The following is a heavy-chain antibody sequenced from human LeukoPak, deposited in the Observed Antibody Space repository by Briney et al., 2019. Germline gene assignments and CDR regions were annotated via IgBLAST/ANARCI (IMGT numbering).Heavy chain of an antibody. CDR2: IRYDGNKK. Sequence: GGSLRLSCAASGFTFSIYGMRWVRQAPGKGLEWVAYIRYDGNKKDYADSVKGRFTISRDNSDTTLYLQMNSLRAEDTAVYYCAKDRIAKTTIIPFDHWGQGALVTVSS. CDR3: AKDRIAKTTIIPFDH. J-gene: IGHJ4*02. D-gene: IGHD5-12*01. CDR1: GFTFSIYG. V-gene: IGHV3-30*02.